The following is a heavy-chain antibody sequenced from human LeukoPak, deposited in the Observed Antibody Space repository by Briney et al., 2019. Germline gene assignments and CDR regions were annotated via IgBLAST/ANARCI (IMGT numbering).Heavy chain of an antibody. Sequence: PSETLSLTCTVSGASFSSSTYYWGWIRQPPGKGLEWIGSIYYSGSAYYNPSLKSRVTMSVDTSKNQFSLKLGSVTAADTAVYYCARHAGGISATGTRPFDYWGQGTLVTVSS. D-gene: IGHD6-13*01. J-gene: IGHJ4*02. CDR1: GASFSSSTYY. V-gene: IGHV4-39*01. CDR2: IYYSGSA. CDR3: ARHAGGISATGTRPFDY.